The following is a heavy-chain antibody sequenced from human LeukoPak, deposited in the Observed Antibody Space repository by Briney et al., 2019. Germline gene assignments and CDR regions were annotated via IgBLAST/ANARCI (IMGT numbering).Heavy chain of an antibody. V-gene: IGHV4-61*01. CDR3: ARGRRDGYMKDAFDI. J-gene: IGHJ3*02. CDR2: IYYSGST. Sequence: SETLSLTCTVSGGSISSGSYYWSWIRQPPGKGLEWIGYIYYSGSTNYNPSLKSRVTISVDTSKNQFSLKLSSVTAADTAVYYCARGRRDGYMKDAFDIWGQGTMVTVSS. D-gene: IGHD5-24*01. CDR1: GGSISSGSYY.